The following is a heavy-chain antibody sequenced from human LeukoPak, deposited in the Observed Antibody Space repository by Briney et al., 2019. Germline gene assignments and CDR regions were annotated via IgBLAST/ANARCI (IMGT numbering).Heavy chain of an antibody. CDR2: IYSGGST. D-gene: IGHD3-9*01. CDR3: ALGLVTDY. J-gene: IGHJ4*02. Sequence: RGSLRLSCAASGFTVSSNFMSWVRQAPGKGLEWVSVIYSGGSTYYADSVKGRFTISRDNSKNTMYLQMNSLRVEDTAVYYCALGLVTDYWGQGTLVTVSS. CDR1: GFTVSSNF. V-gene: IGHV3-66*01.